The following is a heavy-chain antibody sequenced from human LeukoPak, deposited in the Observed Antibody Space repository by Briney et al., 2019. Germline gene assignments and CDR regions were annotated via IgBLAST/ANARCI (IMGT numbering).Heavy chain of an antibody. Sequence: PGGSLRLSCAASGFAFSRNAMSWVRQAPGKGLEWVSSIGGSGGRTYYADSVKGRFTISRDTSKNMLYLQMNSLRAEDAAVYYCAKYRGYGDSYDSWGQGTLVTVSS. CDR1: GFAFSRNA. CDR3: AKYRGYGDSYDS. D-gene: IGHD5-12*01. J-gene: IGHJ4*02. V-gene: IGHV3-23*01. CDR2: IGGSGGRT.